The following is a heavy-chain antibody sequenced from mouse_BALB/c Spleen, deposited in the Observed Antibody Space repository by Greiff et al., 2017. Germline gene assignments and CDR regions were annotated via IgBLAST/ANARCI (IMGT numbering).Heavy chain of an antibody. CDR2: ISSGGGST. CDR1: GFAFSSYD. V-gene: IGHV5-12-1*01. Sequence: EVQLVESGGGLVKPGGSLKLSCAASGFAFSSYDMSWVRQTPEKRLEWVAYISSGGGSTYYPDTVKGRFTISRDNAKNTLYLQMSSLKSEDTAMYYCARHRDYYGSSHYYAMDYWGQGTSVTVSS. CDR3: ARHRDYYGSSHYYAMDY. D-gene: IGHD1-1*01. J-gene: IGHJ4*01.